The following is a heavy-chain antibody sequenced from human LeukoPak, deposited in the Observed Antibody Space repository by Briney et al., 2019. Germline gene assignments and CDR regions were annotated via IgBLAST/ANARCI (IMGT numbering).Heavy chain of an antibody. CDR1: GGSISSYY. V-gene: IGHV4-4*07. Sequence: SETLSLTCTVSGGSISSYYWSWIRQPAGKGLEWIGRIYTSGSTNYNPSLKSRVTMSVDTSKNQFSLKLSSVTAADTAVYYCARGVDCSSTSCYTGYYYYYMDVWGKGTTVTVSS. D-gene: IGHD2-2*02. CDR3: ARGVDCSSTSCYTGYYYYYMDV. CDR2: IYTSGST. J-gene: IGHJ6*03.